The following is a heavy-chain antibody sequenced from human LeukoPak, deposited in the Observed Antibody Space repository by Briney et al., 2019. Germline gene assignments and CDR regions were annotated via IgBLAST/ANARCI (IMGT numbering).Heavy chain of an antibody. J-gene: IGHJ5*02. CDR3: ARKSGSEGKRFDP. Sequence: SETLSLTCTVSGYSISSGYYWGWIRQPPGKGLEWIGSIYHSGSTYYNPSLKSRVTISVDTSKNQFSLKLSSVTAADTAVYYCARKSGSEGKRFDPWGQGTLVTVSS. D-gene: IGHD3-3*01. CDR2: IYHSGST. CDR1: GYSISSGYY. V-gene: IGHV4-38-2*02.